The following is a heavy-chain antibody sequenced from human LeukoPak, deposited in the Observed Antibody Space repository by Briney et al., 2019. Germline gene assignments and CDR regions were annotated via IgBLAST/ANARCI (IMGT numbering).Heavy chain of an antibody. V-gene: IGHV3-13*01. J-gene: IGHJ2*01. D-gene: IGHD5-12*01. CDR1: GFTFSSYD. Sequence: GGSLRLSCAASGFTFSSYDMHWVRQATGKGLEWVSAIGTAGDTYYPGSVKGRFTISRENAKNSLYLQMNSLRAGDTAVYYCARQELVAGSFDLWGRGTLVTVSS. CDR2: IGTAGDT. CDR3: ARQELVAGSFDL.